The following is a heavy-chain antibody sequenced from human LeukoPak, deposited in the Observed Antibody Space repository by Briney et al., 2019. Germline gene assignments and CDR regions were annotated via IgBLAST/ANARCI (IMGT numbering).Heavy chain of an antibody. V-gene: IGHV1-8*01. CDR3: ARGRVSYYDSSGPGY. CDR1: GYTFTSYD. J-gene: IGHJ4*02. D-gene: IGHD3-22*01. Sequence: AASLKVSCKASGYTFTSYDINCVRHATGQGLEWMSWMNHNSGNTGYAQKFQGRVTMTRNTSIRTAYMEMSRLGYEDTAVYCCARGRVSYYDSSGPGYWGQGTLVTV. CDR2: MNHNSGNT.